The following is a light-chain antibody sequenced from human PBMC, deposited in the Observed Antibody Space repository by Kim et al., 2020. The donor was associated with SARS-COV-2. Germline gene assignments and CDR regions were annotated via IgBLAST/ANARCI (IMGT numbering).Light chain of an antibody. Sequence: REKPPPPSWTLQHCVISLSPSHPQPRRTPTLLIYDAAVRAAGIPDRFSSSGSATDFTLTIGSLAPEDYAIYYCQQRDSWPPALTFGGGTKVDIK. CDR3: QQRDSWPPALT. J-gene: IGKJ4*01. V-gene: IGKV3-11*01. CDR2: DAA. CDR1: QHCVIS.